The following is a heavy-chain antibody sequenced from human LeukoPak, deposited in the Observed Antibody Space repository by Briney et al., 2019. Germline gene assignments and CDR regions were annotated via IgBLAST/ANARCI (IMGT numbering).Heavy chain of an antibody. Sequence: GGSLRLSCAASGFTFSSYSMNWVRQAPGKGLEWVSSISSSSSYIYYADSVKGRFTISRDNAKNSLYLQINSLRAEDTAVYYCAVGRYSHGPGFGNWGQGTLVTVSS. CDR1: GFTFSSYS. V-gene: IGHV3-21*01. D-gene: IGHD5-18*01. J-gene: IGHJ4*02. CDR2: ISSSSSYI. CDR3: AVGRYSHGPGFGN.